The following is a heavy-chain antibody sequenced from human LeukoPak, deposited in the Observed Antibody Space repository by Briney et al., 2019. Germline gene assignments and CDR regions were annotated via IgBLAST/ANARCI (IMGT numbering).Heavy chain of an antibody. CDR3: ARADGYYYGMDV. CDR1: NYSLKRGYY. Sequence: SETLSLTCSVSNYSLKRGYYWGWIRPPPGKGLEWIGNIYHTGYSYSNPSLKSRVTISVDTSKNQFSLKLSSVTAADTAVYYCARADGYYYGMDVWGQGTTVTVSS. J-gene: IGHJ6*02. V-gene: IGHV4-38-2*02. D-gene: IGHD5-24*01. CDR2: IYHTGYS.